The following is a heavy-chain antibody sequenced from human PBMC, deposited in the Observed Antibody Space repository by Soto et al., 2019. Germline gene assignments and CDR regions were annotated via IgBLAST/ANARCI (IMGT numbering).Heavy chain of an antibody. CDR1: GYTFTSYA. CDR2: IIPIFGTA. V-gene: IGHV1-69*13. Sequence: EASVKVSCKASGYTFTSYAMHWVRQAPGQRLEWMGGIIPIFGTAKYAQKFQGRVTITADESTSTAYMELSSLRSEDTAVCYCARDLLAETYYYGMDVWGQGTTVTVSS. J-gene: IGHJ6*02. CDR3: ARDLLAETYYYGMDV. D-gene: IGHD2-8*02.